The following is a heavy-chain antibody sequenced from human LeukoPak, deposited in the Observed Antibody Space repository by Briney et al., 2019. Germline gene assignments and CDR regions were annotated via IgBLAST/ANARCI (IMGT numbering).Heavy chain of an antibody. V-gene: IGHV3-48*03. D-gene: IGHD3-9*01. CDR2: ISSSGSTI. CDR3: ARGLRYFDWLPDAFDI. Sequence: GGSLRLSCAASGFTFSSYEMNWVRQAPGKGLEWVSYISSSGSTIYYADSVEGRFTISRDNAKNSLYLQMNSLRAEDTAVYYCARGLRYFDWLPDAFDIWGQGTMVTVSS. CDR1: GFTFSSYE. J-gene: IGHJ3*02.